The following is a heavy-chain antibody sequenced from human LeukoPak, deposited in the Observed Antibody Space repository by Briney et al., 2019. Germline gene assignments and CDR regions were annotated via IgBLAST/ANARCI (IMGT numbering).Heavy chain of an antibody. CDR1: GFTFTTYG. V-gene: IGHV3-74*01. D-gene: IGHD5-24*01. CDR2: IMSDGRST. CDR3: ARDSQFIGPLY. J-gene: IGHJ4*02. Sequence: TGGSLRLSCAASGFTFTTYGMHWVRHAPGKGLVWVSRIMSDGRSTYADSVKGRFTISRDTAKNTLYLQMNSLRAEDTAVYYCARDSQFIGPLYWGQGTLVTVSS.